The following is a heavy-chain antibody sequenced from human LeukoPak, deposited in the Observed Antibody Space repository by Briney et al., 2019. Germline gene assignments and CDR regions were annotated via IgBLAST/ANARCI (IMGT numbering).Heavy chain of an antibody. CDR1: GGTFSSYA. J-gene: IGHJ6*02. V-gene: IGHV1-69*10. CDR2: IIPILGIA. D-gene: IGHD6-19*01. CDR3: ARAGIAVAGTYYYYYYGMDV. Sequence: SVTVSCKASGGTFSSYAISWVRQAPGQGLEWMGGIIPILGIANYAQKFEGRVTITADKSTSTAYMELSSLRSEDTAVYYCARAGIAVAGTYYYYYYGMDVWGQGTTVTVSS.